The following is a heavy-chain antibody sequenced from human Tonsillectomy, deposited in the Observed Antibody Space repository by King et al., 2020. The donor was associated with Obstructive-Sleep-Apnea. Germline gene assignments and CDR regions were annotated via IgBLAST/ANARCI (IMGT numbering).Heavy chain of an antibody. J-gene: IGHJ5*02. V-gene: IGHV2-5*02. D-gene: IGHD1-14*01. CDR1: GFSLSTSGVG. CDR3: ARGLEPYNWFDP. Sequence: QITLKESGPTLVKPTQTLTLTCTFSGFSLSTSGVGVGWSRQPPGKALEWHALIYWDDDKRYSPSLKSRLTITKTTSQNQVVLTMTNMDPVDTAPYYCARGLEPYNWFDPWGQGTLVTVSS. CDR2: IYWDDDK.